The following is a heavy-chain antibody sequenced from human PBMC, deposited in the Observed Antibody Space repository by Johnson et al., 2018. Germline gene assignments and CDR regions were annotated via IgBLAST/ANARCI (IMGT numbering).Heavy chain of an antibody. CDR3: TRERIVGATSGYFQH. CDR2: IRSKAYGGTT. V-gene: IGHV3-49*05. CDR1: GFTFGDYA. D-gene: IGHD1-26*01. J-gene: IGHJ1*01. Sequence: VQLVQSGGGLVKPGRSLRLSCTASGFTFGDYAMSWFRQAPWKGLEWVGFIRSKAYGGTTESAASVKGRFTISRDDSKSIAYLQMNSLKTEDTAVYYCTRERIVGATSGYFQHWGQGTLVTVSS.